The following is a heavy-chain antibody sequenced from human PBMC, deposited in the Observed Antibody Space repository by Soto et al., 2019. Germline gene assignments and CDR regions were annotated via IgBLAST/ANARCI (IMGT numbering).Heavy chain of an antibody. J-gene: IGHJ3*02. Sequence: GGSLRLSCAASGFTFSSYEMNWVRQAPGKGLEWVSYISSSGSTIYYADSVKGRFTISRGNAKNSLYLQMNSLRAEDTAVYYCARDDYGDDGSSFDIWGQGTMVTVSS. V-gene: IGHV3-48*03. CDR3: ARDDYGDDGSSFDI. D-gene: IGHD4-17*01. CDR1: GFTFSSYE. CDR2: ISSSGSTI.